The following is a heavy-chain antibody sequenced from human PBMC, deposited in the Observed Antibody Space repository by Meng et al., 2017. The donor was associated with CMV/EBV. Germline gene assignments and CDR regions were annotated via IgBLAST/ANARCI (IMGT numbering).Heavy chain of an antibody. D-gene: IGHD5-18*01. CDR1: GFTFSSYA. V-gene: IGHV3-30*02. CDR3: AYTAMVTGQIDY. Sequence: GESLKISCAASGFTFSSYAMHWVRQAPGKGLEWVAFIRYDGSNKYYADSVKGRFTISRDNSKNTLYLQMNSLRAEDTAVYYCAYTAMVTGQIDYWGQGTLVTVSS. CDR2: IRYDGSNK. J-gene: IGHJ4*02.